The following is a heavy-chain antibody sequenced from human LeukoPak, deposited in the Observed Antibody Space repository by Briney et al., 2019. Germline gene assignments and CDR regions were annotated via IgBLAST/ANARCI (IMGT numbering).Heavy chain of an antibody. D-gene: IGHD6-19*01. CDR2: IYYSGSA. CDR1: GGSISSYY. J-gene: IGHJ2*01. Sequence: SETLSLTCTVSGGSISSYYWSWIRQPPGKGLEWIGYIYYSGSANYTPSLKSRVTISVDTSKNQFSLKLSSVTAADTAVYYCARQQGGIAVAPFSYWYFDLWGRGTLITVSS. CDR3: ARQQGGIAVAPFSYWYFDL. V-gene: IGHV4-59*01.